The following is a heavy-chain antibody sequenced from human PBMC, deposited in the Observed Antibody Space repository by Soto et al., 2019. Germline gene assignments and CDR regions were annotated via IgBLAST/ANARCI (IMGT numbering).Heavy chain of an antibody. CDR3: ARDHFFFQAEDGIRDVRSVSAFLLNRSSDL. Sequence: GEGLEWVSYIGMGSSTTDDADSVKGRFTISRDNAKNELYLQVNSMRAEETAVYYCARDHFFFQAEDGIRDVRSVSAFLLNRSSDL. D-gene: IGHD3-10*02. V-gene: IGHV3-48*01. J-gene: IGHJ2*01. CDR2: IGMGSSTT.